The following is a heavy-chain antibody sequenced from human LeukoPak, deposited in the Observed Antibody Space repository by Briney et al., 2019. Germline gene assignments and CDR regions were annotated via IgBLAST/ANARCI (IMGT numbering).Heavy chain of an antibody. CDR1: GFTLSTYW. CDR2: INSDGSST. D-gene: IGHD6-19*01. V-gene: IGHV3-74*01. Sequence: PGGSLRLSCAASGFTLSTYWMHWVRHVPAKGLVWVSRINSDGSSTNYADSVKGRFTISRDNAKNTVYLQMNSLRAEDTAVYYCANGQGLYYWGQGTLVTVSS. CDR3: ANGQGLYY. J-gene: IGHJ4*02.